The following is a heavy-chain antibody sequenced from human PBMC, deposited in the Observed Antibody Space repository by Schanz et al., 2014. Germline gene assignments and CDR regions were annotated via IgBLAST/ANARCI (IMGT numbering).Heavy chain of an antibody. CDR1: GASISSYY. J-gene: IGHJ6*02. V-gene: IGHV4-59*01. Sequence: QVQLQESGPGLVKPSETLSLTCIVSGASISSYYWCWMRQPPGRGLEWIGYIYQAGSINYNPSLGSRVTISGDTSKNHFSLKLSSVTTADTAVYYCATDHIAAAGSQYFYYYGMGVWGQGTTVTVSS. D-gene: IGHD6-13*01. CDR2: IYQAGSI. CDR3: ATDHIAAAGSQYFYYYGMGV.